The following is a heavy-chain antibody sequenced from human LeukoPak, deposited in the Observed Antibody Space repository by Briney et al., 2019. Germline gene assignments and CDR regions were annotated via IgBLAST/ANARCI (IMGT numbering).Heavy chain of an antibody. D-gene: IGHD3-10*01. CDR2: IYYSGIT. Sequence: SETLSLTCTVSGVSISGYYWSWIRQPPGKGLEWIGYIYYSGITNYNPSLKSRVTISVDTSKNQFSLKLSSVTAADTAVYYCARLIYASGSYLFDYWGQGTLVSVSS. V-gene: IGHV4-59*01. J-gene: IGHJ4*02. CDR1: GVSISGYY. CDR3: ARLIYASGSYLFDY.